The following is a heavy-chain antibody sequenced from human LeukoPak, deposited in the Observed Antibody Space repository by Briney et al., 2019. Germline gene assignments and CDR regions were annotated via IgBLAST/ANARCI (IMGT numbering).Heavy chain of an antibody. CDR2: IRSSPYGATT. D-gene: IGHD5-18*01. CDR3: AKGYSYSDY. V-gene: IGHV3-49*03. J-gene: IGHJ4*02. CDR1: GFTFGDQA. Sequence: GRSLRLSCSASGFTFGDQAMTWFRQAPGKGLEWIGFIRSSPYGATTESAASVKGRFTISRDDSKSIAYLQMNTLRTEDTAVYYCAKGYSYSDYWGQGTLVTVSS.